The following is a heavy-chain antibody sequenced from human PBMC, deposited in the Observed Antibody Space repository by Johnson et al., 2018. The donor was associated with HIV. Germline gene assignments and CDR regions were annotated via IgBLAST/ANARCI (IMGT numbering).Heavy chain of an antibody. CDR3: ARRPNHDILTGKGGAFDI. CDR2: IYSGGST. CDR1: GFTVSSNY. J-gene: IGHJ3*02. V-gene: IGHV3-66*04. D-gene: IGHD3-9*01. Sequence: MQLVESGGGLVQPGGSLRLSCAASGFTVSSNYMSWVRQAPGKGLEWVSVIYSGGSTYYADSVKGRFTLSRENAKNSVYLQMNSLRAEDTALYYCARRPNHDILTGKGGAFDIWGQGTMVTVSS.